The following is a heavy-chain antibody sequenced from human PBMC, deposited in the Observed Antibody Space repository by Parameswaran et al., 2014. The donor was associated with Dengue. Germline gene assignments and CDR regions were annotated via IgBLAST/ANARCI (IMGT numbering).Heavy chain of an antibody. D-gene: IGHD1-26*01. CDR3: AKEPQVVGANYFDY. V-gene: IGHV3-23*01. Sequence: WIRQPPGKGLEWVSVISGSGGSTYYADSVKGRFTISRDNSKNTLYLQMNSLRAEDTAVYYCAKEPQVVGANYFDYWGQGTLVTVSS. J-gene: IGHJ4*02. CDR2: ISGSGGST.